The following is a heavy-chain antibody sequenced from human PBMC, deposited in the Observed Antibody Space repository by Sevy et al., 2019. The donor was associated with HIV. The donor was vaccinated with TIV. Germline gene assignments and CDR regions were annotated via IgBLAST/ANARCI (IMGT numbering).Heavy chain of an antibody. CDR1: GFTFSNYS. Sequence: GGSLRLSCAASGFTFSNYSMNWVRQAPGKGLEWISYISRSSSMIYYADSVKGRFTISRDNATKSLYLQMNSLRVEDTAMYYCARAGEMATIRQFDYWGQGTLVTVSS. CDR2: ISRSSSMI. CDR3: ARAGEMATIRQFDY. D-gene: IGHD5-12*01. J-gene: IGHJ4*02. V-gene: IGHV3-48*01.